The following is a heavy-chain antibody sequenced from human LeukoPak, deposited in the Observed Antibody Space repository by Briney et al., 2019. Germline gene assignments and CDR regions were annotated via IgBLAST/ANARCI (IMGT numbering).Heavy chain of an antibody. CDR2: TKPDGSAE. J-gene: IGHJ4*02. D-gene: IGHD1-26*01. Sequence: PGGSLRLSCAASGFTFRNYWMGWVRQAPGKGLEWVANTKPDGSAEYYADSVRGRFTIPRDNAKNSLYLQMNSLRAEDTAVYYCARDRGGSYSAIDYWGQGTLVTVSS. CDR1: GFTFRNYW. V-gene: IGHV3-7*01. CDR3: ARDRGGSYSAIDY.